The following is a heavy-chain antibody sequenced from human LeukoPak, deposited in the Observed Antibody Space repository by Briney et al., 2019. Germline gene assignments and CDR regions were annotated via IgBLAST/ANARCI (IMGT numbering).Heavy chain of an antibody. CDR2: TNQDGSEE. J-gene: IGHJ3*02. CDR1: GFTISSYW. D-gene: IGHD3-22*01. CDR3: ARDSSPYEGSDYWDAFDI. V-gene: IGHV3-7*01. Sequence: PGGSLRLSCAASGFTISSYWMTWVRQVPGKGLEWVANTNQDGSEEHYVDSVKGRFTMSRDNAKNSLYLQMNSLRAEDTAVYYCARDSSPYEGSDYWDAFDIWGQGTMVTVSS.